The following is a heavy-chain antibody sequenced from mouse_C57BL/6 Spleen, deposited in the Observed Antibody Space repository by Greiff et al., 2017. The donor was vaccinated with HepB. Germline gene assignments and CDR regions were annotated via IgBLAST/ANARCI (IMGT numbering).Heavy chain of an antibody. CDR2: IDPNSGGT. J-gene: IGHJ4*01. D-gene: IGHD2-4*01. CDR3: ASWGFYDYDGNAMDY. CDR1: GYTFTSYW. V-gene: IGHV1-72*01. Sequence: QVQLQQPGAELVKPGASVKLSCKASGYTFTSYWMHWVKQRPGRGLEWIGRIDPNSGGTKYNEKFNSKATLTVDKPSSTADMQLSSLTSEDSAVYYYASWGFYDYDGNAMDYWGQGTSVTVSS.